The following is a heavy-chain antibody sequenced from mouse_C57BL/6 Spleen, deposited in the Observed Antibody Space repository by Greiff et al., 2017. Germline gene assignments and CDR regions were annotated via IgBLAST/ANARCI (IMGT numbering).Heavy chain of an antibody. CDR1: GYAFSSSW. D-gene: IGHD1-1*01. V-gene: IGHV1-82*01. Sequence: QVQLKQSGPELVKPGASVKISCKASGYAFSSSWMNWVKQRPGKGLEWIGRIYPGDGDTNYNGKFKGKATLTADKSSSTAYMQLSSLTSEDSAVXFCASGIPDYGSSHAWFAYWGQGTLVTVSA. CDR3: ASGIPDYGSSHAWFAY. CDR2: IYPGDGDT. J-gene: IGHJ3*01.